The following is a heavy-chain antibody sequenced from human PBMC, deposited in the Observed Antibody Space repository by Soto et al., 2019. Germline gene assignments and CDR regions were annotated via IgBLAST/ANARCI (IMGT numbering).Heavy chain of an antibody. CDR3: ARDRSNSPDLFDS. CDR1: GGSINSDEYS. J-gene: IGHJ4*02. V-gene: IGHV4-30-4*01. Sequence: QVQLQESGPGLVKPSQTLSLTCSVSGGSINSDEYSWTWIRQPPGVGLVWIGRVFYTGSTSYSPSLKSRLTISVDTSNNQFSLMLNSVSAADTAVYYCARDRSNSPDLFDSWGQGTMVTVSS. D-gene: IGHD1-1*01. CDR2: VFYTGST.